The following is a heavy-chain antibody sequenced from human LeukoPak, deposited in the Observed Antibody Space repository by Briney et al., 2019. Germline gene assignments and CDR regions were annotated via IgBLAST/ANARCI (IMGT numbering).Heavy chain of an antibody. Sequence: PSETLSLTCTVSGGSINSYYWSWIRQPPGKGLEWIAYIYYSGSTNYNPSLKSRVTISVDTSKNQFSLKLSSVTAADTAVYYCAKGYFYGSGSYCQPFDFWGQGTLVTVSS. D-gene: IGHD3-10*01. J-gene: IGHJ4*02. V-gene: IGHV4-59*12. CDR1: GGSINSYY. CDR2: IYYSGST. CDR3: AKGYFYGSGSYCQPFDF.